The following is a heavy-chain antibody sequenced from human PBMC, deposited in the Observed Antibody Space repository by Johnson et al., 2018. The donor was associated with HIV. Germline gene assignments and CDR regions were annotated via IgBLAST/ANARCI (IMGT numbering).Heavy chain of an antibody. J-gene: IGHJ3*02. V-gene: IGHV3-9*01. Sequence: VQLVESGGGLVQPGRSLRLSCAASGFTFDDYAMHWVRQAPGKGLEWVSGISWNSGSIGYADSVRGRFTISRDNTKNSLYLQMNSLRVEDTALYYCVEEGGGLELLGAFDIWGQGTMVTVSS. CDR3: VEEGGGLELLGAFDI. CDR1: GFTFDDYA. D-gene: IGHD1-26*01. CDR2: ISWNSGSI.